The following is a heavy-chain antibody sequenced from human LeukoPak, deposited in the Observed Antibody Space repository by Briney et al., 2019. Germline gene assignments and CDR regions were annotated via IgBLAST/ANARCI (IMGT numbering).Heavy chain of an antibody. J-gene: IGHJ4*02. D-gene: IGHD1-1*01. CDR2: ITGSSSYI. Sequence: GGSLRLSCAASGFSFKSYSMDWVREAPGKGLEWVSSITGSSSYISYADSVKGRFTISRDNAENSLFLQMNSLRPEDTAVYFGARDILEGGETFDSWGQGTLGTVSS. CDR1: GFSFKSYS. CDR3: ARDILEGGETFDS. V-gene: IGHV3-21*01.